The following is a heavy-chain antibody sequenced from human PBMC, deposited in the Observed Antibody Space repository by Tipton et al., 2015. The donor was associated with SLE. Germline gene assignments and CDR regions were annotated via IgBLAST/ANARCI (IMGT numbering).Heavy chain of an antibody. CDR1: GGSISSYY. V-gene: IGHV4-59*12. CDR3: ARDRYYYMDV. J-gene: IGHJ6*03. Sequence: TLSLTCTASGGSISSYYWSWIRQPPGKGLEWIGYIYYSGSTNYNPSLKSRVTISVDTSKNQFSLKLSSVTAADTAVYYCARDRYYYMDVWGKGTTVTVSS. CDR2: IYYSGST.